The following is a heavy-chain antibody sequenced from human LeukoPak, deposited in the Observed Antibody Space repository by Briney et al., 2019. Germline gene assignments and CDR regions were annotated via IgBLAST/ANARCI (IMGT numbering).Heavy chain of an antibody. CDR2: IIPIFGTA. J-gene: IGHJ4*02. CDR3: ARDRPIVGAPYYFDY. Sequence: VASVKVSCKASGGTFSSYAISWVRQAPGQGLEWMGGIIPIFGTANYAQKFQGRVTITADKSTSTAYMELSSLRSEDTAVYYCARDRPIVGAPYYFDYWGQGTLVTVSS. D-gene: IGHD1-26*01. V-gene: IGHV1-69*06. CDR1: GGTFSSYA.